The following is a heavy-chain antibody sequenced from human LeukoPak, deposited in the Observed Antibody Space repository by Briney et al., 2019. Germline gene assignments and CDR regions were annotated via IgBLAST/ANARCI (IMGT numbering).Heavy chain of an antibody. D-gene: IGHD3-22*01. Sequence: SETLSLTCTVSGGSISSGGYYWSWIRQHPGKGLEWIGYIYYSGSTYYNPSLKSRVTISVDTSKNQFSLKLSSVTAADTAVYYCARALNYYDSSGYYDYWGQGTLVTVSP. CDR1: GGSISSGGYY. CDR2: IYYSGST. V-gene: IGHV4-31*03. CDR3: ARALNYYDSSGYYDY. J-gene: IGHJ4*02.